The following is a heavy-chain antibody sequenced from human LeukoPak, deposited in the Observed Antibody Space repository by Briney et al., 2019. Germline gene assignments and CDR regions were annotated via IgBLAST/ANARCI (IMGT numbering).Heavy chain of an antibody. CDR2: INHSGGT. D-gene: IGHD2-15*01. Sequence: SETLSLTCAVYGGSFSGYYWSWIRQPPGKGLEWIGEINHSGGTNYNPSLKSRVTISVDTSKNQFSLKLSSVTAADTAVYYCARGRKVYCSGGSCYSWYSRGMDVWGQGTTVTVSS. V-gene: IGHV4-34*01. CDR3: ARGRKVYCSGGSCYSWYSRGMDV. J-gene: IGHJ6*02. CDR1: GGSFSGYY.